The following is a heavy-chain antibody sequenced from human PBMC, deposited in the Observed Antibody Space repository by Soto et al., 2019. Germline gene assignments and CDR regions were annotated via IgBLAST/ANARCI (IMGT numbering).Heavy chain of an antibody. D-gene: IGHD3-3*01. CDR3: ARGRFLESMAPRDAFDI. CDR2: TYYRSKWYN. CDR1: GDSVSSNSAA. J-gene: IGHJ3*02. V-gene: IGHV6-1*01. Sequence: PSQTLSLTCAISGDSVSSNSAAWNWIRQSPSRGLEWLGRTYYRSKWYNDYAVSVKSRITINPDTSKNQFSLQLNSVTPEDTAVYYCARGRFLESMAPRDAFDIWGQGTMVTVSS.